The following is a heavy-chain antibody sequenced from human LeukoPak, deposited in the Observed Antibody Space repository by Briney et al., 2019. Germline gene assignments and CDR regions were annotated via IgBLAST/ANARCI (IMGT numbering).Heavy chain of an antibody. CDR2: TSYDGSNK. V-gene: IGHV3-30-3*01. Sequence: GGSLRLSCAASGFTLSSYGMHWVRQAPGKGLEWVAVTSYDGSNKYYADSVKGRFTISRDNSKSTVSLQMNSLRAEDTAVYYCARDGNSIAVAGRLFDYWGQGTLVTVSS. D-gene: IGHD6-19*01. CDR1: GFTLSSYG. CDR3: ARDGNSIAVAGRLFDY. J-gene: IGHJ4*02.